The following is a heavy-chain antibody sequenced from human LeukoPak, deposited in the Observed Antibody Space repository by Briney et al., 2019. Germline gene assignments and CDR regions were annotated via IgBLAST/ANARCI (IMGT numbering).Heavy chain of an antibody. CDR3: AIYSSSWYLHYFDY. J-gene: IGHJ4*02. D-gene: IGHD6-13*01. CDR1: GFTFSSYA. Sequence: GGSLRLSCAASGFTFSSYAMHWVRQAPGKGLEWVAVISYDGSNKYYADSVKGRFTISRDNSKNTLYLQMNSLRAEDTAVYYCAIYSSSWYLHYFDYWGQGTLVTVSS. CDR2: ISYDGSNK. V-gene: IGHV3-30-3*01.